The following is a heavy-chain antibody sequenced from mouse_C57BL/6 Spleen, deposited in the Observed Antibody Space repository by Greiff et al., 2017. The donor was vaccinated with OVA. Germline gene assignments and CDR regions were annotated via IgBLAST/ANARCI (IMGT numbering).Heavy chain of an antibody. CDR3: ARSSSGYNIDY. D-gene: IGHD3-2*02. V-gene: IGHV1-54*01. J-gene: IGHJ2*01. Sequence: VQLQQSGAELVRPGTSVKVSCKASGYAFTNYLIEWVKQRPGQGLEWIGVINPGSGGTNYNEKFKGKATLTADKSSSTAYMQLSSLTSEDSAVYFCARSSSGYNIDYWGQGTTLTVSS. CDR2: INPGSGGT. CDR1: GYAFTNYL.